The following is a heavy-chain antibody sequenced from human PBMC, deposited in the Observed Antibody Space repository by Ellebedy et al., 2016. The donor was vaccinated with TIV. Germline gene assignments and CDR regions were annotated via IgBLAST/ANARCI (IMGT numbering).Heavy chain of an antibody. Sequence: PGGSLRLSCAASGFTFSGYYMSWFRQAPGKGPEWVSYISYSGDLMYYADSVKGRFTTSRDNAGNSLYLQMNSLRAEDTAVYYSARLGVIAAAGASDYWGQGTLVIVSS. V-gene: IGHV3-11*01. J-gene: IGHJ4*02. CDR3: ARLGVIAAAGASDY. CDR2: ISYSGDLM. D-gene: IGHD6-13*01. CDR1: GFTFSGYY.